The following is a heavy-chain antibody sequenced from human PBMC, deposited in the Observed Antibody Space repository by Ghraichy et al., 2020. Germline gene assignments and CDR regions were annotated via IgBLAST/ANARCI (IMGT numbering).Heavy chain of an antibody. CDR1: GGSISNIISY. Sequence: SETLSLICTVSGGSISNIISYWGWIRQPPGKGLEWIASIHYSGNTYYKPSLISRLTISVDTSKNQFSLKLSSVTAADTAVYYCARLNGLGSGSWGQGTLVTVSS. D-gene: IGHD3-10*01. CDR2: IHYSGNT. J-gene: IGHJ4*02. V-gene: IGHV4-39*01. CDR3: ARLNGLGSGS.